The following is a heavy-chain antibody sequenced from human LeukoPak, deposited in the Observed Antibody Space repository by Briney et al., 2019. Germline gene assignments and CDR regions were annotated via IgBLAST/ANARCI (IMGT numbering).Heavy chain of an antibody. J-gene: IGHJ4*02. V-gene: IGHV3-11*01. CDR3: ARETGTTHPLFDY. CDR2: ISSSGSTI. CDR1: GFTFSDYY. D-gene: IGHD1-7*01. Sequence: GGSLRLSCAASGFTFSDYYMSWIRQAPGKGLKWVSYISSSGSTIYYADSVKGRFTISRDNAKNSLYLQMNSLRAEDTAVYYCARETGTTHPLFDYWGQGTLVTVSS.